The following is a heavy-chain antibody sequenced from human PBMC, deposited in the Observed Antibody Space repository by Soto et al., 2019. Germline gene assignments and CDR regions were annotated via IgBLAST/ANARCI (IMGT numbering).Heavy chain of an antibody. CDR3: ARMVPGIVRGGCYFDY. Sequence: QVQLQESGPGLMKPSETLSLTCTVSGGSISSYYWIWIRQPPGKGLEWIGYIYYSGSTNYNPSLKSRVTISVDTSKNQFSLKLSSVTAADTAVYYCARMVPGIVRGGCYFDYWGQGTLVTVSS. J-gene: IGHJ4*02. CDR1: GGSISSYY. CDR2: IYYSGST. D-gene: IGHD3-10*01. V-gene: IGHV4-59*08.